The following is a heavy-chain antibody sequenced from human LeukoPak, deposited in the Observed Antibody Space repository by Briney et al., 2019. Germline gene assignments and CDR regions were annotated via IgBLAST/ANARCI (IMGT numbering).Heavy chain of an antibody. D-gene: IGHD3-22*01. CDR1: GGSFSDYY. CDR2: INHSGST. CDR3: ARVQDFDTSGYYLGY. Sequence: SETLSLTCAVYGGSFSDYYWSWIRQPPGKGLEWMGEINHSGSTNYNPSLKSRVTISVDTSTNQFSLKLSSVTAADTAVYYCARVQDFDTSGYYLGYWGQGTLVTVSS. V-gene: IGHV4-34*01. J-gene: IGHJ4*02.